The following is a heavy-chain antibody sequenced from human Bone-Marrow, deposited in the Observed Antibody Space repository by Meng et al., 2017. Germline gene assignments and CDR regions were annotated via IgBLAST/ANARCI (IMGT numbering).Heavy chain of an antibody. CDR3: AREGDSSGPNFDY. CDR2: ISSSGRTK. Sequence: VSRVETGGGLCKSCGSLGPSCATSGLSSSDYSMSLIRQAQGKGLEWVWYISSSGRTKYYADSVKGRFTISRENAKTSLYLQRNSLRAEDTAVYYCAREGDSSGPNFDYWGQGTLVTVSS. J-gene: IGHJ4*02. CDR1: GLSSSDYS. D-gene: IGHD6-19*01. V-gene: IGHV3-11*01.